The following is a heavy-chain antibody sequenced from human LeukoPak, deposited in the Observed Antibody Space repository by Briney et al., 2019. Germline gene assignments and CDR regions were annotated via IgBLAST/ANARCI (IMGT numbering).Heavy chain of an antibody. CDR3: ARLSPLYGDYGVFHY. V-gene: IGHV4-34*01. D-gene: IGHD4-17*01. J-gene: IGHJ4*02. CDR1: GGSFSGYY. Sequence: SETLSLTCAVYGGSFSGYYWSWIRQPPGKGLEWIGEINHSGSTNYNPSLKSRVTISVDTSKNQFSPKLSSVTAADTAVYYCARLSPLYGDYGVFHYWGQGTLVTVSS. CDR2: INHSGST.